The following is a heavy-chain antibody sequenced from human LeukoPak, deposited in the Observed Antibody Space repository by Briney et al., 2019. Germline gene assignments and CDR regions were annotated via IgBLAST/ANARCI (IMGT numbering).Heavy chain of an antibody. Sequence: PGGSLRLSCAASGFTFSSYGMHWVRQAPGKGLEWVAFIRYDGSNKYYADSVKGRFTISRDNSKNTLYLQMNSLRAEDTAVYYCAKDWGGSYHGNAFDIWGQGTMVTVSS. J-gene: IGHJ3*02. D-gene: IGHD1-26*01. V-gene: IGHV3-30*02. CDR1: GFTFSSYG. CDR2: IRYDGSNK. CDR3: AKDWGGSYHGNAFDI.